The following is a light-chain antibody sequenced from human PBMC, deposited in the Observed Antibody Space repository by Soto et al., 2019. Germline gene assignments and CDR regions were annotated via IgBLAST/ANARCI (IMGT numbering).Light chain of an antibody. CDR3: SSYRRTATYV. CDR1: SSDVGDYNY. J-gene: IGLJ1*01. CDR2: EVS. V-gene: IGLV2-14*01. Sequence: QSVLTQPASVSGSPGQSITNSCTGSSSDVGDYNYVSWYQQHPGKAPKLMIYEVSNRPSGVSNRFSGSKSGNTASLTISGLQAEDEADYYCSSYRRTATYVFGTGTKVTVL.